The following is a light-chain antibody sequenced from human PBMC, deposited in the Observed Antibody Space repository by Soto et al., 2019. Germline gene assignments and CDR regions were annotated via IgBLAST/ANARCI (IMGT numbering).Light chain of an antibody. Sequence: EIVLTQSPATLSLSPGERATLSCRASQSVSSYLAWYQQKPGQAPRLLIYDASNRATGIPARFSGSGTGTDFTLKINSLEPEDFAVYYCQPRSNWLLTFRGGTKVEIK. CDR1: QSVSSY. J-gene: IGKJ4*01. CDR2: DAS. V-gene: IGKV3-11*01. CDR3: QPRSNWLLT.